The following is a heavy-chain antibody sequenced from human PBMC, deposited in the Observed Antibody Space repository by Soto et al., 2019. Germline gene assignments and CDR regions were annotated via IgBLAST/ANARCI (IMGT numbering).Heavy chain of an antibody. Sequence: QVQLVQSGAEVKKPGSSVKVSCKASGGTFSSYAISWVRQAPGQGLEWMGGIIPIFGTANYAQKFQGRVTITADESTSTAYMELSSLRSEDTAVYYCARSARNNWTADVEYYYYGMDVWGQGTTVTVSS. CDR3: ARSARNNWTADVEYYYYGMDV. J-gene: IGHJ6*02. CDR1: GGTFSSYA. D-gene: IGHD1-1*01. V-gene: IGHV1-69*01. CDR2: IIPIFGTA.